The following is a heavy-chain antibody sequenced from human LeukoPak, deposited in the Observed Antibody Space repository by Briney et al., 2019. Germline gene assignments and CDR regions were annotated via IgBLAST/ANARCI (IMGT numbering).Heavy chain of an antibody. Sequence: ASVKVSCKASGYTFTSYAMHWVRQAPGQRLEWMGWISAYNGNTNYAQKLQGRVTMTTDTSTSTAYMELRSLRSDDTAVYYCARSYDYVWGGPDYWGQGTLVTVSS. J-gene: IGHJ4*02. CDR3: ARSYDYVWGGPDY. CDR1: GYTFTSYA. D-gene: IGHD3-16*01. V-gene: IGHV1-18*01. CDR2: ISAYNGNT.